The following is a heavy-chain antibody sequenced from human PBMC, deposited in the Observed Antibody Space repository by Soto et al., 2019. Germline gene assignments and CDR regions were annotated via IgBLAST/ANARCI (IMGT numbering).Heavy chain of an antibody. D-gene: IGHD4-17*01. Sequence: EVQLLESGGGLVQPGGSLRLSCAASGFTFSNYAMSWVRQAPGKGLEWVSAISGSGGSTYYADSVKGRFTISRDNSXXTLYLQMNSLRAEDTAVYYCAKDLGDYGDYRYFDYWGQGTLVTVSS. V-gene: IGHV3-23*01. CDR2: ISGSGGST. CDR1: GFTFSNYA. CDR3: AKDLGDYGDYRYFDY. J-gene: IGHJ4*02.